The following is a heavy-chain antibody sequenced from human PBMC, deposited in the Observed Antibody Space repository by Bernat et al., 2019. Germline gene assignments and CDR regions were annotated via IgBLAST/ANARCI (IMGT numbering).Heavy chain of an antibody. CDR3: ARSIDPAPGWEGRFDY. CDR1: GGTFSSYA. J-gene: IGHJ4*02. V-gene: IGHV1-69*04. Sequence: QVQLVQSGAEVKKPGSSVKVSCKASGGTFSSYAISWVRQAPGQGLEWMGRIIPILGIANYAQKFQGRVTITADKSTSTAYMELSSLRSEDTAVYYCARSIDPAPGWEGRFDYWGQGTQVTVSS. D-gene: IGHD1-26*01. CDR2: IIPILGIA.